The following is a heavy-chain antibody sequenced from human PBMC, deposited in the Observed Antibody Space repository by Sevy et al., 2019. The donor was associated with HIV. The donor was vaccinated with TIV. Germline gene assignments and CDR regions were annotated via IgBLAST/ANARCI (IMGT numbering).Heavy chain of an antibody. V-gene: IGHV1-69*13. Sequence: ASVKVSCKASGGTFSSYAISWVRQAPGQGLEWMGGIIPIFGTANYGQKFQGRVTITADESTSTAYMELSSLRSEDTAVYYCARGGQQQLVIDTFDYWGQGTLVTVSS. D-gene: IGHD6-13*01. CDR2: IIPIFGTA. CDR1: GGTFSSYA. J-gene: IGHJ4*02. CDR3: ARGGQQQLVIDTFDY.